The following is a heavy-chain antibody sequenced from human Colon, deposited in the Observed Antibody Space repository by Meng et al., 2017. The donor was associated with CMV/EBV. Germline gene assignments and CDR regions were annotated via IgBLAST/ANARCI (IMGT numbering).Heavy chain of an antibody. V-gene: IGHV4-59*01. Sequence: GSLRLSCTVSGGSISSYYWSWIRQPPGKGLEWIGYIYYSGSTNYNPSLKSRVTISVDTSKNQFSPKLSSVTAADTAVYYCARVLRVYDFWSGAYYYYGMDVWGQGTTVTVSS. CDR1: GGSISSYY. CDR3: ARVLRVYDFWSGAYYYYGMDV. J-gene: IGHJ6*02. CDR2: IYYSGST. D-gene: IGHD3-3*01.